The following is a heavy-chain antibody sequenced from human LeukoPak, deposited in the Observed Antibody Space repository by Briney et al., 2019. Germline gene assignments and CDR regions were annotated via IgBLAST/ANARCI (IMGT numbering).Heavy chain of an antibody. Sequence: GGSLRLSCAASGFTFRSYSMNWVRQAPGKGLEWVSSISSSSTYIYYADSVKGRFIISRDNAKDSLYLQMNSLRAEDTAVYYCARPHPRTVFGVFSYYYGMDVWGQGTTVTVSS. CDR2: ISSSSTYI. V-gene: IGHV3-21*01. CDR3: ARPHPRTVFGVFSYYYGMDV. J-gene: IGHJ6*02. D-gene: IGHD3-3*01. CDR1: GFTFRSYS.